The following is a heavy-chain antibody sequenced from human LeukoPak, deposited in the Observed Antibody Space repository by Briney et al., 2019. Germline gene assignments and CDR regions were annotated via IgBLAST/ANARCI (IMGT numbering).Heavy chain of an antibody. D-gene: IGHD6-19*01. J-gene: IGHJ4*02. CDR1: GGSFSGYY. CDR2: INHSGST. Sequence: PSETLSLTCAVYGGSFSGYYWSWIRQPPGKGLEWIGEINHSGSTNYNPSLKSRVTISVDTSKNQFPLKLSSVTAADTAVYYCARAQWLGPFDYWGQGTLVTVSS. V-gene: IGHV4-34*01. CDR3: ARAQWLGPFDY.